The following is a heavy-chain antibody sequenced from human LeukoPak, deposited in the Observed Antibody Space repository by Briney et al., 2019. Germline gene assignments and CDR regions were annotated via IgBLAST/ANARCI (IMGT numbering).Heavy chain of an antibody. V-gene: IGHV4-38-2*02. CDR1: GYSISSGYY. CDR2: MYHSGST. Sequence: SETLSLTFTVSGYSISSGYYWGWIRQPPGKGLEWIGTMYHSGSTYYNPSLKSRVTISVDTSKNQFFLNLSSVTAADTAVYYCARNLYSIAWYYYDYWGQGTLVTVSS. CDR3: ARNLYSIAWYYYDY. J-gene: IGHJ4*02. D-gene: IGHD6-19*01.